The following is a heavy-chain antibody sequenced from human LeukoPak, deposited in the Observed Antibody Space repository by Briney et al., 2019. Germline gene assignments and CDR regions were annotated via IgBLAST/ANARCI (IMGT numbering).Heavy chain of an antibody. CDR1: GFTFSSYG. J-gene: IGHJ3*02. V-gene: IGHV3-33*01. CDR3: ARDGDGSGYYEPDAFDI. Sequence: PGRSLRLSCAASGFTFSSYGMHWVRQAPGKGLEWVAVIWYDGSNKYYADSVKGRFTISRDNSKNTLYLQMNSLRAEDTAVYYCARDGDGSGYYEPDAFDIWGQGTMVTVSS. CDR2: IWYDGSNK. D-gene: IGHD3-22*01.